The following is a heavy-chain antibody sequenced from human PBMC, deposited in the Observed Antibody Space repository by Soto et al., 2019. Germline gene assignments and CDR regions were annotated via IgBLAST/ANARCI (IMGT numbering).Heavy chain of an antibody. CDR2: INHSGST. J-gene: IGHJ4*02. V-gene: IGHV4-34*01. CDR3: ATPTDPSPWYSSSWYY. D-gene: IGHD6-13*01. Sequence: QVQLQQWGAGLLKPSETLSLTCAVYGGSFSGYYWSWIRQPPGKGLEWIGEINHSGSTNYNPSLKSRVTIAVDTSKNQFSLKLSSVTAADTAVYYCATPTDPSPWYSSSWYYWGQGTLVTVSS. CDR1: GGSFSGYY.